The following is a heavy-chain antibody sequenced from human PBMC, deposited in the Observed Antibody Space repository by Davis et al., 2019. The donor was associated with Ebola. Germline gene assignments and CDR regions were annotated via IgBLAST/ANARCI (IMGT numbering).Heavy chain of an antibody. D-gene: IGHD5-12*01. CDR1: GGSISRYH. Sequence: MPSETLSLTCSVSGGSISRYHWSWIRQSPGKGLEWIGYIFHSGNTNYNPSFKSRVTMSVETSKNQFSLRLRSVTAADTAVYYCAGDIVASGGGEFWGQGTLVTVSS. V-gene: IGHV4-59*01. CDR3: AGDIVASGGGEF. J-gene: IGHJ4*02. CDR2: IFHSGNT.